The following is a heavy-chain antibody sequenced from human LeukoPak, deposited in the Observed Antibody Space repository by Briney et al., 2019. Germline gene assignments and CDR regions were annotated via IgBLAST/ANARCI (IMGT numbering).Heavy chain of an antibody. V-gene: IGHV3-7*03. Sequence: PGGSLRLSCAASGFTFSSYAMSWVRQAPGKGLEWVANIKDDGSEKYYVDSVKGRFTISRDDAKNSLYLQMNSLRAEDTAVYYCARARDSSWDYWGQGTLVTVSS. J-gene: IGHJ4*02. CDR1: GFTFSSYA. CDR3: ARARDSSWDY. D-gene: IGHD6-13*01. CDR2: IKDDGSEK.